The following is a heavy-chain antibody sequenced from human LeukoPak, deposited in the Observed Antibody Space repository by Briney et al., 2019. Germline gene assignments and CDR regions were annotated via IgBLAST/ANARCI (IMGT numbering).Heavy chain of an antibody. CDR3: ARPLAGETPPV. CDR2: ISYSGST. V-gene: IGHV4-39*01. CDR1: GGSISSSSYY. J-gene: IGHJ6*04. Sequence: SETLSLTCTVSGGSISSSSYYWGWIRQPPGKGLEWIGSISYSGSTYYNPSPKSRVTISVDTSKNQFSLKLSSVTAADTAVYYCARPLAGETPPVWGKGTTVIVSS.